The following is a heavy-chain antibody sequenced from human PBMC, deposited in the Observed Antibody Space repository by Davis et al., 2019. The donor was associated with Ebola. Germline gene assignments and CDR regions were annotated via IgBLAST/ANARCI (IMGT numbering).Heavy chain of an antibody. V-gene: IGHV3-23*01. J-gene: IGHJ6*02. CDR2: ISGSGGAT. CDR1: GFTFSSYA. D-gene: IGHD2-15*01. CDR3: AKGASVVARRAYYYYGMDV. Sequence: GESLKISCAASGFTFSSYAMGWVRQAPGKGLEWVSTISGSGGATYSANSVKGRFTISRDNSKNTLYLQMNSLRVEDTAVYYCAKGASVVARRAYYYYGMDVWGQGTTVTVSS.